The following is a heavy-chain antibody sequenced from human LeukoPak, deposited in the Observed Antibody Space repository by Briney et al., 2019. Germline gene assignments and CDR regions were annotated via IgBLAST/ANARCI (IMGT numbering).Heavy chain of an antibody. CDR2: ISYDGSNK. J-gene: IGHJ4*02. Sequence: GGFLRLSCAASGFSFSSYGMHWVRQAPGKGLEWVALISYDGSNKYYADSVKRRFTISRDNSKNTLYLQMNSLRAEDTAVYYCAKEITRPNRAVAGLNYWGQGTLVTVSS. CDR1: GFSFSSYG. CDR3: AKEITRPNRAVAGLNY. V-gene: IGHV3-30*18. D-gene: IGHD6-19*01.